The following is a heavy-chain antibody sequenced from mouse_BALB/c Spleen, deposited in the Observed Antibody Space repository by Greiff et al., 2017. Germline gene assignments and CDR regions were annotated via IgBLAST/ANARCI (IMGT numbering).Heavy chain of an antibody. V-gene: IGHV3-2*02. CDR3: ARSNGDYFDY. Sequence: EVQLVESGPGLVKPSQSLSLTCTVTGYSITSDYAWNWIRQFPGNKLEWMGYISYSGSTSYNPSLKSRISITRDTSKNQFFLQLNSVTTEDTATYYCARSNGDYFDYWGQGTTLTVSS. J-gene: IGHJ2*01. CDR2: ISYSGST. D-gene: IGHD1-1*02. CDR1: GYSITSDYA.